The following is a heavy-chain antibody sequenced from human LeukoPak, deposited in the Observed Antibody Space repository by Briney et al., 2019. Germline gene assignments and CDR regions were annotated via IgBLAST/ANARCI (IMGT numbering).Heavy chain of an antibody. D-gene: IGHD6-13*01. CDR1: GFTFSNYG. Sequence: GGSLRLSCAASGFTFSNYGMHWVRQAPGKGLEWVAFVRSDGGIKYYADPVKGRFTISRDNSKNTLHLQMNSLRAEDTAVYYCAKDWDGSSWYFDYWGQGTLVTVSS. V-gene: IGHV3-30*02. J-gene: IGHJ4*02. CDR2: VRSDGGIK. CDR3: AKDWDGSSWYFDY.